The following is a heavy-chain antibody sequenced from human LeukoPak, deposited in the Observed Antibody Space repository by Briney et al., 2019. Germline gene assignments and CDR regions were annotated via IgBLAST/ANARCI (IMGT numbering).Heavy chain of an antibody. CDR1: GGTFSSYA. D-gene: IGHD3-10*01. CDR3: ARDDYYGSGSYYGYYYGMDV. V-gene: IGHV1-69*06. J-gene: IGHJ6*04. CDR2: IIPIFGTA. Sequence: ASVKVSCKASGGTFSSYAISCVRQAPGQGLEWMGGIIPIFGTANYAQKFQGRVTITADKSTSTAYMELSSLRSEDTAVYYCARDDYYGSGSYYGYYYGMDVWGKGTTVTVSS.